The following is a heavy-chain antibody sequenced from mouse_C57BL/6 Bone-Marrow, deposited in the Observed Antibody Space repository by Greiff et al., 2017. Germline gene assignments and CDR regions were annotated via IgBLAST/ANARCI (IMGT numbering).Heavy chain of an antibody. D-gene: IGHD1-1*01. CDR2: ISSGGSYT. CDR1: GFTFSSYG. J-gene: IGHJ1*03. CDR3: ARRLRGYFDV. V-gene: IGHV5-6*01. Sequence: VQLQQSGGDLVKPGGSLKLSCAASGFTFSSYGMSWVRQTPDKRLEWVATISSGGSYTYYPDSVKGRFTISRDNAKNTLYLQRSSLKSEDTAMYYCARRLRGYFDVWGTGTTVTVSS.